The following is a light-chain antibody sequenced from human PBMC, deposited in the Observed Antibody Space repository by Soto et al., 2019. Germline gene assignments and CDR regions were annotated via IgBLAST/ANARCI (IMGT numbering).Light chain of an antibody. V-gene: IGLV2-14*01. CDR2: EVS. CDR3: ISYRSSNFVV. Sequence: QSALTQPASVSGSPGQSITISCTGTSSDVGFYNYVSWYQQHPGKAPKLMIYEVSNRPSGVSNRFSGSKSGNTASLTISGLQAEDEDYYYGISYRSSNFVVFGGGTKLTVL. J-gene: IGLJ2*01. CDR1: SSDVGFYNY.